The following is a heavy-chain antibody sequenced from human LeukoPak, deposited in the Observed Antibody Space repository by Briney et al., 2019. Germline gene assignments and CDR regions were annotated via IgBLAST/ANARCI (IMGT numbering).Heavy chain of an antibody. D-gene: IGHD3-10*01. V-gene: IGHV3-30*02. J-gene: IGHJ4*02. CDR3: AKGMLRGVIITL. CDR2: IRYDGSNK. CDR1: GFTFSSYG. Sequence: GGSLRLSCAASGFTFSSYGIHWVRQAPGKGLEWVAFIRYDGSNKYYADSVKGRFTISRDNSKNTLYLQMNSLSAEDTAVYYCAKGMLRGVIITLWGQGTLVTVSS.